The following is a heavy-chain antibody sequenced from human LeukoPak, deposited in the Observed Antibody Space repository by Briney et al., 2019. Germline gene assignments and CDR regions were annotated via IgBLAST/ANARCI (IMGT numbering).Heavy chain of an antibody. V-gene: IGHV4-38-2*02. CDR2: IYHIGST. CDR3: ARVAPSGVVLRGNYYYFYYMDV. CDR1: GGSISSYY. J-gene: IGHJ6*03. D-gene: IGHD3-3*01. Sequence: PSETLSLTCTVSGGSISSYYWGWIRQPPGKGLEWIGSIYHIGSTYYNPSLRSRVTISVDTSKNQFSLKLSSVTAADTAVYYCARVAPSGVVLRGNYYYFYYMDVWGKGTTVTVSS.